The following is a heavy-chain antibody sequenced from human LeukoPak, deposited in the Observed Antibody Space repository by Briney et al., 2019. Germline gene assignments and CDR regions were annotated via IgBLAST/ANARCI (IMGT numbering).Heavy chain of an antibody. V-gene: IGHV3-23*01. Sequence: GGSLRVSCAASGFTFSSYAMSWVRQAPGRGLEWVSLISSSGDTVHYADSVKGRFTISRDNSKSTLYLQMNSLRAEDTAVYYCAKYVDGNSVTSGFDPWGQGTLVTVSS. CDR3: AKYVDGNSVTSGFDP. D-gene: IGHD2/OR15-2a*01. CDR2: ISSSGDTV. CDR1: GFTFSSYA. J-gene: IGHJ5*02.